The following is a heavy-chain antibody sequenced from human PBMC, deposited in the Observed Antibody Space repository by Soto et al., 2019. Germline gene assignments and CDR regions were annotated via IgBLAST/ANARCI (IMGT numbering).Heavy chain of an antibody. Sequence: PSETLSLTCTVSGGSISSGGYYWSWIRQHTGKGLEWIGYIYYSGSPYYNPSLKSRVTISVATSKNQFSLKLSSVTAADTAVYYCARGGHGDYTYYYYGMDLWGQGTTVTVSS. CDR2: IYYSGSP. CDR1: GGSISSGGYY. V-gene: IGHV4-31*03. CDR3: ARGGHGDYTYYYYGMDL. D-gene: IGHD4-17*01. J-gene: IGHJ6*02.